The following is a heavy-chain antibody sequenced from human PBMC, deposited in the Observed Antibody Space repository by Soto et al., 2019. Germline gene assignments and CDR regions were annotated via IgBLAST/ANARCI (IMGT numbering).Heavy chain of an antibody. Sequence: GGSLRLSCAASGFTFSSYAMSWVRQAPGKGLEWVSAISGSGGSTYYADSVKGRFTISRDNSKNTLYLQMNSLRAEDTAVYYCAKFSGFMVRGVNYYYYYMDVWGKGTTVTVSS. CDR1: GFTFSSYA. CDR2: ISGSGGST. V-gene: IGHV3-23*01. CDR3: AKFSGFMVRGVNYYYYYMDV. J-gene: IGHJ6*03. D-gene: IGHD3-10*01.